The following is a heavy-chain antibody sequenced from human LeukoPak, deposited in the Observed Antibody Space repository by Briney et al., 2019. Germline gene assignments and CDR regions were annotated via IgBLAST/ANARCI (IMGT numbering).Heavy chain of an antibody. CDR2: ISSSGSTI. D-gene: IGHD2-2*01. V-gene: IGHV3-11*01. CDR3: ARRNGYCSSTSCPGWFDP. J-gene: IGHJ5*02. CDR1: GFTFSDYY. Sequence: PGGSLRLSCAASGFTFSDYYMSWIRQAPGKGLEWVSYISSSGSTIYYADSVKGRLTISRDNAKNSLYLQMNSLRAEDTAVYYCARRNGYCSSTSCPGWFDPWGQGTLVTVSS.